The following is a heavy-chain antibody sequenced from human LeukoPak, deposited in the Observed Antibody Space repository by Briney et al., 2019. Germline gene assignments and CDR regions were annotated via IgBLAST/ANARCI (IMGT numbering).Heavy chain of an antibody. V-gene: IGHV3-48*03. J-gene: IGHJ3*02. CDR2: ISSNGSTI. CDR1: GFTFSSYE. D-gene: IGHD3-10*01. Sequence: GGSLRLSCAASGFTFSSYEMNWVRQAPGKGLEWVSYISSNGSTIYYADSVKGRFTISRDNAKNSLYLQMNSLTAEDTAIYYSAREGRYYGSGSHRDGFDIWGQGTMVTVSS. CDR3: AREGRYYGSGSHRDGFDI.